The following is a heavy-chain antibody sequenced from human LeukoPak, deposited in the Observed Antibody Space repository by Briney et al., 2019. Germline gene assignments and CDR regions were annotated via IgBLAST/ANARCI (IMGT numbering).Heavy chain of an antibody. Sequence: GGSLRLSCAASGLTFSSYAMSWVRQAPGKGLEWVSAISGSGGSTYYADSVKGRFTISRDNSKNTLYLQMNSLRAEDTAVYYCAKDFSQRWFGELFRGIFDYWGQGTLVTVSS. CDR3: AKDFSQRWFGELFRGIFDY. CDR1: GLTFSSYA. V-gene: IGHV3-23*01. D-gene: IGHD3-10*01. J-gene: IGHJ4*02. CDR2: ISGSGGST.